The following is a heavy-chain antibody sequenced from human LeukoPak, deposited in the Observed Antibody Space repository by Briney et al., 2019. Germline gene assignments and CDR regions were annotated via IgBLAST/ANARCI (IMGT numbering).Heavy chain of an antibody. CDR3: ARDSVYDFWSGQNYYYYYGMDV. CDR2: IYTSGST. D-gene: IGHD3-3*01. CDR1: GGSISSYY. J-gene: IGHJ6*02. V-gene: IGHV4-4*07. Sequence: SETPSLTCTVSGGSISSYYWSWIRQPAGKELEWIGRIYTSGSTNYNPSLKSRVTMSVDTSKNQFSLKLSSVTAADTAVYYCARDSVYDFWSGQNYYYYYGMDVWGQGTTVTVSS.